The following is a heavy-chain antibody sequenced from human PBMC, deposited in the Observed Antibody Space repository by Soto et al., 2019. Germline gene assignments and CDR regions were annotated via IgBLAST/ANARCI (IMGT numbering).Heavy chain of an antibody. D-gene: IGHD3-10*01. V-gene: IGHV1-69*04. Sequence: QVQVVQSGAEVKKPGSSVKFSCRGSGGTFSSYKITWERQAPGLGLKWLGRIIPIFGVTNYAQNFQHRLTMRADRPTTTAYMELSSLTSADTAVYYCVRDWESTTQTWGFGDSWGPGTLVTVSS. J-gene: IGHJ4*02. CDR1: GGTFSSYK. CDR2: IIPIFGVT. CDR3: VRDWESTTQTWGFGDS.